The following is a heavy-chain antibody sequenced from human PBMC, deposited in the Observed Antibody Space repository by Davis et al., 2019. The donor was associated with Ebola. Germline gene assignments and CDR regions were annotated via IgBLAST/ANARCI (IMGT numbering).Heavy chain of an antibody. V-gene: IGHV3-7*01. CDR3: TRDFIKGGGYYSDY. CDR2: LNEDGSLK. J-gene: IGHJ4*02. Sequence: PGGSLRLSCAVSGFTFRNYAMTWVRQAPGKGWEWVANLNEDGSLKYYVDSVKGRFTISRDNTKNSVYLQMNSLRVEDTGLYYCTRDFIKGGGYYSDYWGQGTLVTVSS. D-gene: IGHD3-10*01. CDR1: GFTFRNYA.